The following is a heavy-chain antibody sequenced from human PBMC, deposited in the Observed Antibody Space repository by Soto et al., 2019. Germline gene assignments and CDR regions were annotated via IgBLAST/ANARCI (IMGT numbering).Heavy chain of an antibody. J-gene: IGHJ4*02. V-gene: IGHV4-59*01. Sequence: SETLSLTCTVSGDSIRSYYWSWIRQPPGKGLEWIGYIYDSGSTNYNPSLKSRVTISVDTSKSQFSLKLSSVTAADTAVYYCARDRAYYESSGLYFDYWAREPWSPSPQ. CDR2: IYDSGST. CDR1: GDSIRSYY. CDR3: ARDRAYYESSGLYFDY. D-gene: IGHD3-22*01.